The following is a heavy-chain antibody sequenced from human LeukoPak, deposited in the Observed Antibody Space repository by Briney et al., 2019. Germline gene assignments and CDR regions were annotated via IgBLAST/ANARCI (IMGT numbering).Heavy chain of an antibody. V-gene: IGHV4-34*01. D-gene: IGHD3-10*01. Sequence: PSETLSLTCAVYGGSFSGYYWSWIRQPPGKGLEWIGEINHSGSTNYNPSLKSRVTISVDTSKSQFSLKLSSVTAADTAVYYCARAVMVRGTWGMDVWGQGTTVTVSS. J-gene: IGHJ6*02. CDR3: ARAVMVRGTWGMDV. CDR1: GGSFSGYY. CDR2: INHSGST.